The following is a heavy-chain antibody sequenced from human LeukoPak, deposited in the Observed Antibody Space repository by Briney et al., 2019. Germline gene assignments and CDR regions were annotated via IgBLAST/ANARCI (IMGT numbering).Heavy chain of an antibody. CDR1: GYRFTDYW. V-gene: IGHV5-51*01. CDR3: TRHGGSSWRLSDY. J-gene: IGHJ4*02. CDR2: IYPSDSDT. Sequence: GESLKISCKGSGYRFTDYWIGWVRQMSGKGLEWMGTIYPSDSDTRYSPSFQGQVSISADKSISTAYLQWSSLEASDTAMYYCTRHGGSSWRLSDYRGQGTLVTVSS. D-gene: IGHD6-13*01.